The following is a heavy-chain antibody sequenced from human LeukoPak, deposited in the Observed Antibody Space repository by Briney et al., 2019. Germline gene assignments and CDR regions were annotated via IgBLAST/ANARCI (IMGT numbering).Heavy chain of an antibody. CDR2: TSTDGSTT. J-gene: IGHJ6*02. D-gene: IGHD3-16*02. CDR3: TRTGYRHGMDV. CDR1: GLTFNNYW. V-gene: IGHV3-74*01. Sequence: GGSLRLSCAASGLTFNNYWIHWVRQAPGKGLVWVSSTSTDGSTTVYGDSVKGRFTISRDNGKNTLDLQLNSLRVEDTAVYFCTRTGYRHGMDVWGQGTTVTVSS.